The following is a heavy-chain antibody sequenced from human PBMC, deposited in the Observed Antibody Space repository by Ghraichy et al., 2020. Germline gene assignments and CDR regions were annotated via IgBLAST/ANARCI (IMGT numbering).Heavy chain of an antibody. CDR1: GGSISSYY. V-gene: IGHV4-59*01. J-gene: IGHJ4*02. CDR3: ARGQLPLIRFDY. Sequence: SQTLSLTCTVSGGSISSYYWSWIRQPPGKGLEWIGYIYYSGRTNYNPSLRSRVTISVDTSKNQFSLKLSSVTAADTAVYYCARGQLPLIRFDYWGQGTLVTVSS. D-gene: IGHD2-2*01. CDR2: IYYSGRT.